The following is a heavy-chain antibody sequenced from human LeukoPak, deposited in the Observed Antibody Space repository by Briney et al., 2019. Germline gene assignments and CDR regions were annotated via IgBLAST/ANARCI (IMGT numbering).Heavy chain of an antibody. CDR1: GYTFTNYY. V-gene: IGHV1-8*01. CDR3: ARGAVTTAVHWHFSL. Sequence: ASVKVSCKASGYTFTNYYISWVRQATGQGLEWMGWMNPAGDDAGYAQKFQGRMTLTRDTSVSTVYMELDSLTSEDTAVYYCARGAVTTAVHWHFSLWGRGTLATVSS. CDR2: MNPAGDDA. J-gene: IGHJ2*01. D-gene: IGHD4-17*01.